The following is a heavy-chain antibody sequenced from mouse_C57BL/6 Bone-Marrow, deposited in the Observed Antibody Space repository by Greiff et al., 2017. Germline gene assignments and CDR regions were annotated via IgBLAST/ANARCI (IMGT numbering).Heavy chain of an antibody. J-gene: IGHJ3*01. CDR1: GYTFTDYY. V-gene: IGHV1-22*01. CDR2: INPNNGGT. CDR3: ARDYYGSSPWFAY. D-gene: IGHD1-1*01. Sequence: VQLQQSGPELVKPGASVKMSCKASGYTFTDYYMHWVRQSPGKSLEWIGYINPNNGGTSYNKKFKGKATLTVNKSSSAASMELRSLTSEDSAVYYCARDYYGSSPWFAYWGQGTPVTVSA.